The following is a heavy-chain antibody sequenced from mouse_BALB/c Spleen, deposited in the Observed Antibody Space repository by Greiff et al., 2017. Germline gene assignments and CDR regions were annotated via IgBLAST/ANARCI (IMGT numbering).Heavy chain of an antibody. V-gene: IGHV4-1*02. J-gene: IGHJ3*01. CDR2: INPDSSTI. CDR1: GFDFSRYW. D-gene: IGHD1-1*01. Sequence: EVKLLESGGGLVQPGGSLKLSCAASGFDFSRYWMSWVRQAPGKGLEWIGEINPDSSTINYTPSLKDKFIISRDNAKNTLYLQMSKVRSEDTALYYCARPGYYGSSPWFAYWGQGTLVTVSA. CDR3: ARPGYYGSSPWFAY.